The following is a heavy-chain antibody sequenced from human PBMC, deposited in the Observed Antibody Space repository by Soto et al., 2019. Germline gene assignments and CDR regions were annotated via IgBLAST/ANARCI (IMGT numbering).Heavy chain of an antibody. CDR1: GDSISTRNYY. D-gene: IGHD1-1*01. CDR2: IFYSGST. CDR3: ARPYLPGASAWYDH. J-gene: IGHJ5*02. V-gene: IGHV4-39*01. Sequence: SETLSLTCSVSGDSISTRNYYWDWIRQPPGKGLEWIGSIFYSGSTYFSPSLKSRVTISIDTSKNQFSLKLTSATAADTAVYYCARPYLPGASAWYDHWGQGTLVTVSS.